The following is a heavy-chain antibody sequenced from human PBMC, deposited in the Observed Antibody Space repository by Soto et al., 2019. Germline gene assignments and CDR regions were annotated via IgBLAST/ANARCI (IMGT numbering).Heavy chain of an antibody. J-gene: IGHJ5*02. V-gene: IGHV1-24*01. CDR1: GYTLTELS. D-gene: IGHD3-22*01. CDR2: FDPEDGET. Sequence: ASVKVSCKVSGYTLTELSMHWVRQAPGKGLEWMGGFDPEDGETIYAQKFQGRVTMTEDTSTDTAYMKLSSLRSEDTAVYYCAGFGYYDSSGYYPRGAWFYTCGQGTLLTVSS. CDR3: AGFGYYDSSGYYPRGAWFYT.